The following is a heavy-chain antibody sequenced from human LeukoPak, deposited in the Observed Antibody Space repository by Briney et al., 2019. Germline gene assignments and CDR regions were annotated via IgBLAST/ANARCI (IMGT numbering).Heavy chain of an antibody. V-gene: IGHV4-39*07. CDR1: GGSISSSSYY. CDR3: AREPVVVVAAKGGGPNWFDP. J-gene: IGHJ5*02. D-gene: IGHD2-15*01. CDR2: IYYSGST. Sequence: SETLSLTCTVSGGSISSSSYYWGWIRQPPGKGLEWIGSIYYSGSTYYNPSLKSRVTISVDTSKNQFSLKLSSVTAADTAVYYCAREPVVVVAAKGGGPNWFDPWGQGTLVTVSS.